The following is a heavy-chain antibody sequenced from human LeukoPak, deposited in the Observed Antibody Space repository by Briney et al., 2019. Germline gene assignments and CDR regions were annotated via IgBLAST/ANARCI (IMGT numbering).Heavy chain of an antibody. CDR3: AREGYSYGFDY. Sequence: SQTLSLTCTVSGGSISSGSYYWSWIRQPAGKGLEWIGRIYTSGSTNYNPSLRSRVTISVDTSKNQFSLKLSSVTAADTAVYYCAREGYSYGFDYWGQGTLVTVSS. CDR2: IYTSGST. CDR1: GGSISSGSYY. J-gene: IGHJ4*02. V-gene: IGHV4-61*02. D-gene: IGHD5-18*01.